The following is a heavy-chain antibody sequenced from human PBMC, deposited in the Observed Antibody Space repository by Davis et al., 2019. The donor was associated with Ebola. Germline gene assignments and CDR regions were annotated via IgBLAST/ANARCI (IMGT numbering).Heavy chain of an antibody. CDR1: GFTFTDYP. CDR3: VKDMMVEIIGRLFDQ. D-gene: IGHD2-15*01. J-gene: IGHJ4*02. Sequence: PGGSLRLSCTTSGFTFTDYPVAWVRQVPGKGLEWVSAISGSGGSTYYADSVKGRFTISRDNSKNTLYLQLNSLTTEDTAMYYCVKDMMVEIIGRLFDQWGQGTLVTVSS. CDR2: ISGSGGST. V-gene: IGHV3-23*01.